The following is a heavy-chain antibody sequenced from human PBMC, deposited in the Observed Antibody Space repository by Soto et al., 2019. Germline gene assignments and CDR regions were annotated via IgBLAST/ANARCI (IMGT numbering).Heavy chain of an antibody. CDR2: IGGSGGST. Sequence: PGGSLRLSCAVSGFTFSSYAMNWVRQAPGKGLEWVSGIGGSGGSTYYADSVKGRFTISRDNSKNTLYLQMNSLRAEDTAVYYCAKSGSFRIVGATIDYWSQGTLVTVSS. V-gene: IGHV3-23*01. D-gene: IGHD1-26*01. J-gene: IGHJ4*02. CDR1: GFTFSSYA. CDR3: AKSGSFRIVGATIDY.